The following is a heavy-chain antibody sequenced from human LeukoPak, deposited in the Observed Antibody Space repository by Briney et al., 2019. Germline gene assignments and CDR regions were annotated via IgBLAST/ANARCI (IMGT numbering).Heavy chain of an antibody. J-gene: IGHJ4*02. CDR3: AREFDY. V-gene: IGHV4-4*07. Sequence: PSETLSLTCAVYGGSFSGYYWSWIRQPAGKRLEWIGRIYTSGSTNYNPSLKSRVTMSVDTSKNQFSLKLSSVTAADTAVYYCAREFDYWGQGTLVTVSS. CDR1: GGSFSGYY. CDR2: IYTSGST.